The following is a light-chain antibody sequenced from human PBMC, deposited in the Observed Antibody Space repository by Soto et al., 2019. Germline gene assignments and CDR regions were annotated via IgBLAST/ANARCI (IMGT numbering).Light chain of an antibody. J-gene: IGKJ2*01. V-gene: IGKV3D-15*01. CDR3: QHHNTWPPVYT. CDR2: DAS. CDR1: QSVSTN. Sequence: EMVLTQSPATLSVSPGGRATLSCRASQSVSTNLAWYQQKPGQAPRLLIYDASTRATAIPARFSGSGSGTEFTLTISSRQSEDFAVYYCQHHNTWPPVYTFGQGTKLEIK.